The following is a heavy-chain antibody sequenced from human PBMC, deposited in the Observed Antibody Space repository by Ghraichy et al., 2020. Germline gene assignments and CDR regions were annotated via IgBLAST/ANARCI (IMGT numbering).Heavy chain of an antibody. D-gene: IGHD5-18*01. CDR2: IRSKAYGGTT. CDR3: IRAPYVDTAMVTSVFFYY. Sequence: GGSLSLSCTASGFTFGDYAMSWVRQAPGKGLEWVGFIRSKAYGGTTEYAASVKGRFTISRDDSKSIAYLQMNSMKTEDTAVYYCIRAPYVDTAMVTSVFFYYWGQGTLVTVSS. CDR1: GFTFGDYA. V-gene: IGHV3-49*04. J-gene: IGHJ4*01.